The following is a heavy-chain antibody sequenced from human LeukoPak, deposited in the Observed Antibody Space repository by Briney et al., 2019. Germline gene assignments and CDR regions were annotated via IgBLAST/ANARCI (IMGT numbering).Heavy chain of an antibody. V-gene: IGHV1-69*05. CDR2: IIPIFGTA. Sequence: GASVKVSCKASGGTFSNYAISWVRQAPGQGLEWMGGIIPIFGTANYAQKFQGRVTITTDESTSTAYTELSSLRSEDTAVYYCARDSPPSIAPSHYSHSSDRTLGSSRYAFDIWGQGTMVTVSS. J-gene: IGHJ3*02. CDR3: ARDSPPSIAPSHYSHSSDRTLGSSRYAFDI. D-gene: IGHD3-22*01. CDR1: GGTFSNYA.